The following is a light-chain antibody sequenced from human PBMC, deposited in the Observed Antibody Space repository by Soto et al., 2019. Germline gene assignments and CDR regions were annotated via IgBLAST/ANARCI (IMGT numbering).Light chain of an antibody. V-gene: IGLV3-21*04. J-gene: IGLJ3*02. CDR1: NIGSKS. CDR3: QVWDRSSDHWV. CDR2: YDS. Sequence: SYELTQPPSVSVAPGKTASIICGGNNIGSKSVHWYQQKPGQAPVLVIFYDSDRPSGIPERFSGSNSGNTATLTISRVEAGDEADYYCQVWDRSSDHWVFGGGTKVTVL.